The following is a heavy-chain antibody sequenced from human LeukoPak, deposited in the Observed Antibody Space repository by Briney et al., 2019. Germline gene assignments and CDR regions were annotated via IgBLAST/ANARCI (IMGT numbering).Heavy chain of an antibody. Sequence: SETLSLTCAVYGGXFSGYYCSWIRQPPGKGLEWIGVINHSGSTNYNPSLKSRVTISVDTSKNQFSLKLSSVTAADTAVYYCARGRLAAAGIGYWGQGTLVTVSS. CDR1: GGXFSGYY. J-gene: IGHJ4*02. CDR3: ARGRLAAAGIGY. V-gene: IGHV4-34*01. CDR2: INHSGST. D-gene: IGHD6-13*01.